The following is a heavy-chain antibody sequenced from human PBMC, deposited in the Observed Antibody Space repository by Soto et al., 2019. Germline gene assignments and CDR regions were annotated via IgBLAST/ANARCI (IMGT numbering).Heavy chain of an antibody. Sequence: QVQLVQSGAEVKKPGSSVKVSCKASGGTFSSYAISWVRQAPGQGLEWMGGIIPIFGTANYAQKFQGRVTITADESTSTAYMELSSLRSEDTAVYYCARGEVALEMTTVTTRPPGRYYYYYYGMDVWGQGTTVTVSS. CDR1: GGTFSSYA. V-gene: IGHV1-69*01. CDR3: ARGEVALEMTTVTTRPPGRYYYYYYGMDV. CDR2: IIPIFGTA. J-gene: IGHJ6*02. D-gene: IGHD4-17*01.